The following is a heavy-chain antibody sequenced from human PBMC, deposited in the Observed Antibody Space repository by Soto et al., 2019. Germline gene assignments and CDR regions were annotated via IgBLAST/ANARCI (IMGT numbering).Heavy chain of an antibody. D-gene: IGHD3-9*01. J-gene: IGHJ4*02. V-gene: IGHV4-30-4*01. CDR2: IYYSGST. CDR1: GGSISSGDYY. CDR3: AREYEEVSLTGYTYYFDY. Sequence: QVQLQESAPGLVKPSQTLSLTCPVSGGSISSGDYYWSWIRQPPGKGLEWIGYIYYSGSTYYNPSLKSRVTISVDTSKNQFSLKLSSETAADTAVYYCAREYEEVSLTGYTYYFDYLGQGTLVTVSS.